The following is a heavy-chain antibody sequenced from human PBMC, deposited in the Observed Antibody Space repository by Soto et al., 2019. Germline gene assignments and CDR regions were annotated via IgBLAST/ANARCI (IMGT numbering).Heavy chain of an antibody. CDR1: GGSFSGYY. CDR3: GRMVDSSGWYYFDY. J-gene: IGHJ4*02. Sequence: SETLSLACAVYGGSFSGYYWSWIRQPPGKGLEWIGEINHSGSTNYNPSLKSRVTISVDTSKTQFSLKLSSVTAEDTAVYYCGRMVDSSGWYYFDYWGQGTLVTVSS. CDR2: INHSGST. V-gene: IGHV4-34*01. D-gene: IGHD6-19*01.